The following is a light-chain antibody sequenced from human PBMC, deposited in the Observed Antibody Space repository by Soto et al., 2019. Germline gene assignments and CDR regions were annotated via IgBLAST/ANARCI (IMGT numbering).Light chain of an antibody. CDR1: QNINIY. CDR3: QQSYSYPHS. Sequence: DIQMTQSPSSLSASVGDRVTITCRASQNINIYLNWYQQGPGKAPKLLVTTAPTFQSGVPSRFSASGSGADFTLTIGGLQPEDSATYYCQQSYSYPHSFGQGTKVEI. V-gene: IGKV1-39*01. CDR2: TAP. J-gene: IGKJ2*01.